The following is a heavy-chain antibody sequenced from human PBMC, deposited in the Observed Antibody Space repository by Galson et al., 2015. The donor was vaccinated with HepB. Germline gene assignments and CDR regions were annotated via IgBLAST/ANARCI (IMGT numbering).Heavy chain of an antibody. V-gene: IGHV3-9*01. D-gene: IGHD2-15*01. J-gene: IGHJ3*01. CDR1: GFTFDDYA. CDR3: AKDPVLGYCSGGSCSPF. Sequence: SLRLSCAASGFTFDDYAMHWVRQAPGKGLEWVSGISWNSGSIGYADSVKGRFTISRDNSKNTLYLQMNSLRAEDTAVYYCAKDPVLGYCSGGSCSPFWGQGTMVTVSS. CDR2: ISWNSGSI.